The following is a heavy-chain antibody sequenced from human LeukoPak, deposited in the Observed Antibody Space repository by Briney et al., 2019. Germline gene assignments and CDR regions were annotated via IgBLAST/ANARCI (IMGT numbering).Heavy chain of an antibody. Sequence: SETLSLTCAVYGGSFSGYYWSWIRQSPGKGLEWIGEINHSGSTNYNPSLKSRVTISVDTSKNQFSLKLSSVTAADTAVYYCARGVRTNEYSSSWYPRLRFDYWGQGTLVTVSS. CDR1: GGSFSGYY. J-gene: IGHJ4*02. CDR3: ARGVRTNEYSSSWYPRLRFDY. D-gene: IGHD6-13*01. V-gene: IGHV4-34*01. CDR2: INHSGST.